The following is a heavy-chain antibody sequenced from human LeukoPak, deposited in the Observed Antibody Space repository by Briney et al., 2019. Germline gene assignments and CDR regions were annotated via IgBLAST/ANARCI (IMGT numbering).Heavy chain of an antibody. J-gene: IGHJ2*01. CDR1: GFTFSSYW. V-gene: IGHV3-7*03. CDR2: IRGDGNEI. D-gene: IGHD6-13*01. Sequence: GGSLRLSCAASGFTFSSYWMSWVRQAPGKGLEWVANIRGDGNEIYYVDSVKGRFTISRDNAKNLLSLQMSSLRAEDMAVYYCARWGQHLAYYYSDLWGRGTVVSVSS. CDR3: ARWGQHLAYYYSDL.